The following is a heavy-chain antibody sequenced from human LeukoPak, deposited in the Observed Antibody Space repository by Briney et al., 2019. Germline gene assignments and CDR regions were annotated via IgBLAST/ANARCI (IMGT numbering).Heavy chain of an antibody. J-gene: IGHJ4*02. CDR3: AREMWRGFVDY. V-gene: IGHV3-11*01. CDR2: ISSSGSTI. Sequence: GGSLRLCCAASGFTFSEYYMSWIRQAPGKGLEWVSYISSSGSTIYYADSVEGRFTISRDNAKNSLYLQMNSLRAEDPAVYYCAREMWRGFVDYWGQGTLVTVSS. CDR1: GFTFSEYY. D-gene: IGHD3-3*01.